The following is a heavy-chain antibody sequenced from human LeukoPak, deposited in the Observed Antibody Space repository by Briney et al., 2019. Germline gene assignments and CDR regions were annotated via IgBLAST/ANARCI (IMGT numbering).Heavy chain of an antibody. CDR2: ITGSGRTI. CDR3: ATDVGAD. V-gene: IGHV3-48*04. J-gene: IGHJ4*02. CDR1: GFSFSSYT. Sequence: GGSLRLSCAASGFSFSSYTMNWVRQAPGKGLEWVSYITGSGRTIYYADSVKGRFTISRDNAKNSLYLQMNSLRAEDTALYYCATDVGADWGQGTLVTVSS.